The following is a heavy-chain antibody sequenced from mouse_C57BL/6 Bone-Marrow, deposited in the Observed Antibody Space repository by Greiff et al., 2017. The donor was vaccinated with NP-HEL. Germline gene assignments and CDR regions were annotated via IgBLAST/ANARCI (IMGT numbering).Heavy chain of an antibody. Sequence: VQLQQSGAELARPGASVKLSCKASGYTFTSYGISWVKQRTGQGLEWIGEIYPRSGNTYYNEKFKGKATLTADKSSSTAYMELRSRTSEDSAVYFCARGGYSNPAWFAYWGQGTLVTVSA. CDR1: GYTFTSYG. CDR3: ARGGYSNPAWFAY. J-gene: IGHJ3*01. V-gene: IGHV1-81*01. CDR2: IYPRSGNT. D-gene: IGHD2-5*01.